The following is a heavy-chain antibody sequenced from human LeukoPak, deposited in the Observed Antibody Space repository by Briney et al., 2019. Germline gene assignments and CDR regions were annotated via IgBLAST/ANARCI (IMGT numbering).Heavy chain of an antibody. CDR2: IYHSGST. Sequence: SETLSLTCTVSGGSISSGTYYWAWIRQPPGTGLEWIGTIYHSGSTYYNPSLKSRVTISVDTSKNQFSLNLTSLTAADTAVYYCARDRKYYYHMDVWGKGTTVTVSS. CDR1: GGSISSGTYY. CDR3: ARDRKYYYHMDV. V-gene: IGHV4-39*07. D-gene: IGHD1-14*01. J-gene: IGHJ6*03.